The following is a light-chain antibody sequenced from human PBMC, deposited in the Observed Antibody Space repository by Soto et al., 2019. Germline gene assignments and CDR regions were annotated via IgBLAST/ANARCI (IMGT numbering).Light chain of an antibody. CDR3: MQGLHWPYT. J-gene: IGKJ2*01. V-gene: IGKV2-30*01. Sequence: DVVMTQSPLSLPVTLGQPASISCRSSQSLVYSDGNTFLNWCQQRPGQSPRRLIYKVSNRDSGVPDRFSGSGSGTDFTLRITRVEAEDVGIYYCMQGLHWPYTFGQGTKLEIK. CDR1: QSLVYSDGNTF. CDR2: KVS.